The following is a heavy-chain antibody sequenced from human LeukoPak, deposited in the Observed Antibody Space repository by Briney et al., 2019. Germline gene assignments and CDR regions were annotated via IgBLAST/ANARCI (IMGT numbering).Heavy chain of an antibody. CDR2: ISSSGTFI. CDR3: VRDRSGSYPYYFDF. V-gene: IGHV3-21*01. J-gene: IGHJ4*02. D-gene: IGHD1-26*01. Sequence: RAGGSLRLSCAASGFTFSGYAMNWVRQAPGKGLEWVSSISSSGTFIYYADSVKGRFTISRDNAKNSLYLEMNSLRAEDTAVYFCVRDRSGSYPYYFDFWGQGTLVTASS. CDR1: GFTFSGYA.